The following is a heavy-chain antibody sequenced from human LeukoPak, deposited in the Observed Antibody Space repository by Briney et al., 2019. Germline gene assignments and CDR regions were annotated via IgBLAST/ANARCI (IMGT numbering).Heavy chain of an antibody. V-gene: IGHV3-73*01. CDR3: ARSYDYGDSLRLT. CDR1: GFIFSGSA. D-gene: IGHD4-17*01. CDR2: VRSKANTYAT. J-gene: IGHJ4*02. Sequence: GGSLRLSCAASGFIFSGSAMHWVRQASGKGLEWIGRVRSKANTYATAYAASLKGRFTISRDDSKNTAYLQMNSLKTEDTAVYYCARSYDYGDSLRLTWGQGTLVTVSS.